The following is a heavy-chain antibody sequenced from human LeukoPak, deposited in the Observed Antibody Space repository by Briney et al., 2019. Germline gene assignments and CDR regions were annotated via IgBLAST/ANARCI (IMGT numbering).Heavy chain of an antibody. V-gene: IGHV4-61*02. CDR1: GGAINSESYY. CDR3: ASTYYYDSSAYNYYHYMDV. J-gene: IGHJ6*03. D-gene: IGHD3-22*01. Sequence: KTSETQSLTCTVSGGAINSESYYWSWIRQPAGKGLEWIGRIYVSGSTNYNPSLKSRVTISVDTSKNQFSLKLSSVTAADTAVYYCASTYYYDSSAYNYYHYMDVWGKGTSVTVSS. CDR2: IYVSGST.